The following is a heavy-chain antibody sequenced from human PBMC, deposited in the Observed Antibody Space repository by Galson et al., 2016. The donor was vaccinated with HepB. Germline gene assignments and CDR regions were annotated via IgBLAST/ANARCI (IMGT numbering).Heavy chain of an antibody. CDR2: ISGDGGST. D-gene: IGHD6-6*01. CDR3: SKDIPTQAARQAFHI. CDR1: GLTFDDSA. Sequence: SLRLSCAASGLTFDDSAMHWVRQAPGKRPEWVSLISGDGGSTHYADSVRGRFTISRDNSKNSLYLEMHSLRTEDTAFYYCSKDIPTQAARQAFHIWGQGTLVIVSS. V-gene: IGHV3-43*02. J-gene: IGHJ3*02.